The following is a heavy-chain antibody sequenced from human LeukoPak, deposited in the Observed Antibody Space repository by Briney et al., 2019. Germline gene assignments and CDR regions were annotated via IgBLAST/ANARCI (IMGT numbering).Heavy chain of an antibody. D-gene: IGHD6-19*01. V-gene: IGHV3-11*01. Sequence: GGSLRVSCAASGFTFIDYNMGWMRQARGKGLEWVSYTRNSDNNMFYADSVKGRFTISRDNAKYSVYLQMNSLRAEDTAVYYCARRLAGDGSHAFDIWGQGTMVIVSS. CDR3: ARRLAGDGSHAFDI. J-gene: IGHJ3*02. CDR2: TRNSDNNM. CDR1: GFTFIDYN.